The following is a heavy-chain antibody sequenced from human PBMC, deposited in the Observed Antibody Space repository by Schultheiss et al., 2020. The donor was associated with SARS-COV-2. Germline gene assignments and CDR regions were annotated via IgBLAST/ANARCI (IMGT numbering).Heavy chain of an antibody. J-gene: IGHJ4*02. D-gene: IGHD2-15*01. CDR2: IYTSGST. CDR3: ARDYCSGGSCQRGRFDY. Sequence: SETLSLTCAVSGGSISSSSYYWGWIRQPAGKGLEWIGRIYTSGSTNYNPSLKSRVTMSADTSKNQFSLKLSSVTAADTAVYYCARDYCSGGSCQRGRFDYWGQGTLVTVSS. V-gene: IGHV4-61*02. CDR1: GGSISSSSYY.